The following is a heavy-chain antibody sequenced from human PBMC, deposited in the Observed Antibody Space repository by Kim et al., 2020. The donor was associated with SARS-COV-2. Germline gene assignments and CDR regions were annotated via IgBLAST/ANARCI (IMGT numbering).Heavy chain of an antibody. CDR1: GESFSGYY. CDR2: INHSGNT. D-gene: IGHD4-17*01. CDR3: ARERSTVTEFEY. J-gene: IGHJ4*02. V-gene: IGHV4-34*01. Sequence: SETLSLTCAVYGESFSGYYWSWIRQSPGKGLEWIGEINHSGNTNYNPSLKSRASISVDTSKNQFSLKLSSVTAADTGIYYCARERSTVTEFEYWGQGNLVTVSS.